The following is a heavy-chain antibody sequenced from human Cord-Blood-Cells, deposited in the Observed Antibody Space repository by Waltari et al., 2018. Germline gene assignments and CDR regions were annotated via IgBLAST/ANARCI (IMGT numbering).Heavy chain of an antibody. CDR3: ARGDVGYCSSTSCYDY. D-gene: IGHD2-2*01. V-gene: IGHV1-69*01. CDR2: ILPIFGTG. Sequence: QVQLVQSGAEVKKPGSSVKVSCKASGGTFSSYAISWVRQAPGKGLEWMGGILPIFGTGNYAQKFQGRVTITADESTSTAYMELSSLRSEDTAVYYCARGDVGYCSSTSCYDYWGQGTLVTVSS. J-gene: IGHJ4*02. CDR1: GGTFSSYA.